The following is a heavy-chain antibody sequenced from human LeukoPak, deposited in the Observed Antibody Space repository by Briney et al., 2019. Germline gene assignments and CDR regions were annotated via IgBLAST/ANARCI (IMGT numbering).Heavy chain of an antibody. D-gene: IGHD2-15*01. CDR2: ISAYNGNT. Sequence: GASVKVSCKASGYTFISYGISWVRQAPGQGLEWMGWISAYNGNTNYAQKFQGRVTMTKDTSTSTAYMELRSLRSDDTAVYYCAVVAAYELEHAFDIWGQGTMVTVSS. CDR3: AVVAAYELEHAFDI. V-gene: IGHV1-18*01. J-gene: IGHJ3*02. CDR1: GYTFISYG.